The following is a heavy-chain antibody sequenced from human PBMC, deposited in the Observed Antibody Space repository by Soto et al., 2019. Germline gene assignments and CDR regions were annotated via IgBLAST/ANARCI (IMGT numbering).Heavy chain of an antibody. V-gene: IGHV3-74*01. CDR1: GFTLSSYW. J-gene: IGHJ3*02. Sequence: GGSLRLSCAASGFTLSSYWMHWVRQTPGKGLVWVSYIYSDGSGTSYADSVKGRFTISRDNGKNTLYLQVNSLRVDDTAVCYCVRPTSEVDAFDIWGQGTMVTVSS. CDR2: IYSDGSGT. CDR3: VRPTSEVDAFDI.